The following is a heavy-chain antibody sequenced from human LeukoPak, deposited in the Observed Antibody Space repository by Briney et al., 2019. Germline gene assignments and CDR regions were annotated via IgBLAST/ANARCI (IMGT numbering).Heavy chain of an antibody. CDR2: ITPNTGDT. CDR3: ARETANSGGMFDY. D-gene: IGHD2-21*02. CDR1: GYTFTGYY. J-gene: IGHJ4*02. V-gene: IGHV1-2*02. Sequence: ASVKVSCKASGYTFTGYYMHWVRQAPGQGLEWMGWITPNTGDTNYIEKFQGRVTMTRDTSISTAYMELSRLRSDDTAMYYCARETANSGGMFDYWGQGTLVTVSS.